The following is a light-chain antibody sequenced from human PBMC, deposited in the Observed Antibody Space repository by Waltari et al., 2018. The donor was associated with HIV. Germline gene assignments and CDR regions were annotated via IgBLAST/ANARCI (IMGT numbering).Light chain of an antibody. CDR3: QQRSNWPRST. CDR2: AAS. Sequence: EIVLTQSPATLSLSPGERATLSCRASQSVSSYLAWYQQKPGQAPRLLIYAASSRATGIPARFSGSGSGTDFTLTISSLEPEDFAVYYCQQRSNWPRSTFGQGTRLEIK. CDR1: QSVSSY. V-gene: IGKV3-11*01. J-gene: IGKJ5*01.